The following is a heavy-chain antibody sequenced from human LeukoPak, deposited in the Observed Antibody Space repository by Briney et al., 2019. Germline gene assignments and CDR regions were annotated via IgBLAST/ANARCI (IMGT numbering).Heavy chain of an antibody. J-gene: IGHJ4*02. CDR3: ARVGDWNDLVY. CDR2: ILYSGTTT. Sequence: SETLSLTCTVSGGSISPYYWSWIRQTPGKGLEWIGYILYSGTTTNYKRSLKSRVTISVDTSKNQFSLKLSSVTAADTAVYYCARVGDWNDLVYWGQGTLVTVSS. V-gene: IGHV4-59*01. CDR1: GGSISPYY. D-gene: IGHD1-1*01.